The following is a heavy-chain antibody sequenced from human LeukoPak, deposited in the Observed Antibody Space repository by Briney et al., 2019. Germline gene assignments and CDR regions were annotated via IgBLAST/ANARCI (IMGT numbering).Heavy chain of an antibody. D-gene: IGHD4-17*01. J-gene: IGHJ4*02. CDR1: GFTFSSFG. CDR3: AKDASTVTLHADY. V-gene: IGHV3-30*18. CDR2: LSYDGSNN. Sequence: GGSLRLSCAAFGFTFSSFGMHWVRQAPGKGLEWVAVLSYDGSNNYYADSVKGRFTISRDNSKNTLYLQMNSLRAEDTAVYYCAKDASTVTLHADYWGQGTLVTVSS.